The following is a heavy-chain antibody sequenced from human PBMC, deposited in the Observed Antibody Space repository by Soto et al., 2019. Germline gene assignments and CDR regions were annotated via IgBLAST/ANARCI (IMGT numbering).Heavy chain of an antibody. J-gene: IGHJ2*01. CDR3: ARAWAYGDSGYFDL. Sequence: QVQLVQSGAEVKKPGSSVKVSCKASGGTFSSYAISWVRQAPGQGLEWMGGIIPIFGTANYAQKFQGRVTITADESTSTASMELSSLRSADTAVYYCARAWAYGDSGYFDLWGRGTLVTVSS. V-gene: IGHV1-69*12. D-gene: IGHD4-17*01. CDR2: IIPIFGTA. CDR1: GGTFSSYA.